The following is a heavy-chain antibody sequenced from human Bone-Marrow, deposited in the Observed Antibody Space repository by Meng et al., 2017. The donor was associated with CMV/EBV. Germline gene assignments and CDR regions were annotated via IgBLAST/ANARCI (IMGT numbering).Heavy chain of an antibody. CDR2: IYSGGSST. CDR3: ARYVVVPAASAGFDY. Sequence: GESLKISCAASGFTFSDYYMSWIRQAPGKGLEWVSVIYSGGSSTYYADSVKGRFTISRDNSKNTLYLQMNSLRAEDTAVYYCARYVVVPAASAGFDYWGQGTLVTVSS. J-gene: IGHJ4*02. CDR1: GFTFSDYY. D-gene: IGHD2-2*01. V-gene: IGHV3-23*03.